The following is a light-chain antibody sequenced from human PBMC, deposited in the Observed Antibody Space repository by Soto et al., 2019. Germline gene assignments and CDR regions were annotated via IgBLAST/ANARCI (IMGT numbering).Light chain of an antibody. CDR2: KVS. V-gene: IGKV2-30*01. CDR1: QSLVNSDGNTY. J-gene: IGKJ1*01. CDR3: MQGTRWPRT. Sequence: DVVLTQPPLSLPVTLGQPASISCRSSQSLVNSDGNTYLNWFQQRPGQSPRRLIYKVSNRDSGVPDRFSGSGSGTDFTLKISRVEAEDVGVYYCMQGTRWPRTFGQGTKVEIK.